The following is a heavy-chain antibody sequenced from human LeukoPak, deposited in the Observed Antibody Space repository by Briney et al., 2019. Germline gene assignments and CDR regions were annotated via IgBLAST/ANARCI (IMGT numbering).Heavy chain of an antibody. Sequence: GALILSCAASGFTFSSYNMNWVRQAPGKGLEWVSSISRSGIYIYYADSVKGRFTISRDNAENSLSLQMNSLRAEDTAVYYCARDSGDGSGTYYPYGMDVWGQGTTVTVSS. CDR2: ISRSGIYI. V-gene: IGHV3-21*01. CDR3: ARDSGDGSGTYYPYGMDV. J-gene: IGHJ6*02. D-gene: IGHD3-10*01. CDR1: GFTFSSYN.